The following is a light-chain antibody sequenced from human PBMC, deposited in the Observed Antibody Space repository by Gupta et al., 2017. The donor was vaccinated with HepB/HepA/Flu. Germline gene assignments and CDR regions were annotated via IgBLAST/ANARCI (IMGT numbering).Light chain of an antibody. CDR1: QSVSSN. CDR3: QQYNNWPYT. V-gene: IGKV3-15*01. Sequence: EIVMTESPATLSVAPGERATLSCRASQSVSSNLAWYQQRPGQAPRLPIYGASTRATGIPTRFLGSGSWTEFTLPISNLHSDDFAAYYCQQYNNWPYTFGRGTKLEIK. CDR2: GAS. J-gene: IGKJ2*01.